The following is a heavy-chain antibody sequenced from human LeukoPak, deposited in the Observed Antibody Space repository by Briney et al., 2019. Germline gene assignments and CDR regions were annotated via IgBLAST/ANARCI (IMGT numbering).Heavy chain of an antibody. CDR3: ARWYPLLYYFDY. V-gene: IGHV4-39*01. CDR1: GGSISSSSYY. CDR2: IYYSGST. J-gene: IGHJ4*02. Sequence: SETLSLTCTVSGGSISSSSYYWGWIRQPPGKGLEWIGSIYYSGSTYYNPSLKSRVTISVDTSKNQFSLKLSSVTAADTAVYYCARWYPLLYYFDYWGQGTLVTVSS. D-gene: IGHD2-2*01.